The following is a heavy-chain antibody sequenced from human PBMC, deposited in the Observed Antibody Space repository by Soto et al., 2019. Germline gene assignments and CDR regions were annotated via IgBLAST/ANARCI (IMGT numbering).Heavy chain of an antibody. CDR1: GGSISSSNW. D-gene: IGHD3-3*01. Sequence: QVQLQELGPGLVKPSGTLSLTCAVSGGSISSSNWWSWVRQPPGKGLEWIGEIYHSGSTNYNPSLKSRVTISVDKSKNQFSLKLSSVTAADTAVYYCAREGTYYDFWSGYGNWFDPWGQGTLVTVSS. CDR3: AREGTYYDFWSGYGNWFDP. J-gene: IGHJ5*02. V-gene: IGHV4-4*02. CDR2: IYHSGST.